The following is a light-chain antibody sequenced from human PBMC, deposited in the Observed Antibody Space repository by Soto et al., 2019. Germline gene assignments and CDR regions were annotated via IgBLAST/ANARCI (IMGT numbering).Light chain of an antibody. CDR2: HVS. J-gene: IGLJ1*01. CDR3: SSYASSSTLYV. Sequence: QSVLTQPASVSGSPGQSITISCTGTSSDVGGYNYVSWYQQHPGKAPKLMIYHVSNRPSGVSNRFSGSKSGNTASLTISGLQAEDEAYYYCSSYASSSTLYVFGAGTKVTVL. V-gene: IGLV2-14*03. CDR1: SSDVGGYNY.